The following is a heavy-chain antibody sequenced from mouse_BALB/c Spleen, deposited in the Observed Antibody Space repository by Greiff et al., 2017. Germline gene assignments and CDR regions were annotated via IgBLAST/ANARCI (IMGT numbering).Heavy chain of an antibody. CDR3: ARGDYDEGDAMDY. V-gene: IGHV5-17*02. J-gene: IGHJ4*01. D-gene: IGHD2-4*01. CDR1: GFTFSSFG. Sequence: EVQLVESGGGLVQPGGSRKLSCAASGFTFSSFGMHWVRQAPEKGLEWVAYISSGSSTIYYADTVKGRFTISRDNPKNTLFLQMTSLRSEDTAMYYCARGDYDEGDAMDYWGQGTSVTVSS. CDR2: ISSGSSTI.